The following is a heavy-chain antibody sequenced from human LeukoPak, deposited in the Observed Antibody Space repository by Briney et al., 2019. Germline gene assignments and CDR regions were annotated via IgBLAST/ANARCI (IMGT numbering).Heavy chain of an antibody. V-gene: IGHV1-46*01. Sequence: VASVKVSCKASGYTFTSYYVHWVRQAPGQGLEWMGIISPSGASTSYAQKFQGRVTMTRDMSTSTVYMELSSLISEDTAVYYCARTEQWLGGLDYWGQGTLVTVSS. CDR1: GYTFTSYY. D-gene: IGHD6-19*01. CDR2: ISPSGAST. J-gene: IGHJ4*02. CDR3: ARTEQWLGGLDY.